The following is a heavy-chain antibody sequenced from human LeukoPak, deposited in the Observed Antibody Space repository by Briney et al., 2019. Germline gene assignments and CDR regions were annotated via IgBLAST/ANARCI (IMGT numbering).Heavy chain of an antibody. D-gene: IGHD3-22*01. Sequence: GGSLRLSCAASGFTFDDYAMHGVRQAPGKGLEWVSGISWNSGSIGYADSVKGRFTISRDNAKNSLYLQMNSLRAEDTALYYCAPGDYYDSSGSIDPWGQGTLVTVSS. CDR3: APGDYYDSSGSIDP. CDR1: GFTFDDYA. CDR2: ISWNSGSI. V-gene: IGHV3-9*01. J-gene: IGHJ5*02.